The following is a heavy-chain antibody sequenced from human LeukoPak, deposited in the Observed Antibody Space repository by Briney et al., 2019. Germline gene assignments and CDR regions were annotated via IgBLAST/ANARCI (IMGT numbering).Heavy chain of an antibody. CDR2: IYYSGST. CDR1: GGSISSYY. V-gene: IGHV4-59*08. J-gene: IGHJ5*02. Sequence: SETLSLTCTVSGGSISSYYWSWIRQPPGKGLEWIGYIYYSGSTNYNPSLKSRVTISVDTSKNQFSLKLSSVTAADTAVYYCARYYDSNGFGLNWFDPWGQGTLVTVSS. D-gene: IGHD3-22*01. CDR3: ARYYDSNGFGLNWFDP.